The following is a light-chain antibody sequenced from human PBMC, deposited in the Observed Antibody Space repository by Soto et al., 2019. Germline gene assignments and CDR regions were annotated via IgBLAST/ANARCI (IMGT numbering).Light chain of an antibody. J-gene: IGLJ1*01. V-gene: IGLV2-8*01. CDR1: SSDVGGYNY. CDR3: SSYSGTNYHYV. CDR2: EVS. Sequence: QSVLTQPPSASGSFGQSVTISCTGTSSDVGGYNYVSWYQRHPGKAPKLMIYEVSERPSGVPDRFSGSKSGNTASLTVSGLQADDEADYYCSSYSGTNYHYVFGTGTKVTV.